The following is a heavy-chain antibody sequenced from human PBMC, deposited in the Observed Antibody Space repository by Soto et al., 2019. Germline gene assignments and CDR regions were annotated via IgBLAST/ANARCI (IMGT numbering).Heavy chain of an antibody. Sequence: ASVKVSCKVSGYTLTELSMHWVRQAPGKGLEWMGGFDPEDGETIYAQKFQGRVTMTEDTSTDTAYMELSSLRSEDTAVYYCATLPITMVRGVISGAYYYYYYMDVWGKGTTVTVSS. CDR2: FDPEDGET. J-gene: IGHJ6*03. D-gene: IGHD3-10*01. CDR3: ATLPITMVRGVISGAYYYYYYMDV. V-gene: IGHV1-24*01. CDR1: GYTLTELS.